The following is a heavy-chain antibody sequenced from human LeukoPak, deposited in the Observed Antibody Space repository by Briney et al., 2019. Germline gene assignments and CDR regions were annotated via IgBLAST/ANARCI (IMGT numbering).Heavy chain of an antibody. Sequence: WGSLRLSWAASGFTFSSYSMNWVRQAPGKGLEWVSSISSSSSYIYYADSVKGRFTISRDNAKNSLYLQMNSLRAEDTAVYYCARSTVVTPAHPYFDYWGQGTLVTVS. D-gene: IGHD4-23*01. V-gene: IGHV3-21*01. CDR1: GFTFSSYS. J-gene: IGHJ4*02. CDR3: ARSTVVTPAHPYFDY. CDR2: ISSSSSYI.